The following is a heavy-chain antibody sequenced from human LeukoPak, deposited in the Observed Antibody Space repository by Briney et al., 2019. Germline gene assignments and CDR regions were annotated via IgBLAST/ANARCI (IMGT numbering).Heavy chain of an antibody. CDR3: ASDGDRREVSVYYHMDV. D-gene: IGHD2-21*02. J-gene: IGHJ6*03. V-gene: IGHV3-74*01. Sequence: PGGSLILSCAASGFTFDDYSMSWVRQAPGKGLVWVSRINSDGSSICYADSVKGRFTISRDNAKNSVYLQINSLRAEDTAVYYCASDGDRREVSVYYHMDVWGRGTTVTVS. CDR1: GFTFDDYS. CDR2: INSDGSSI.